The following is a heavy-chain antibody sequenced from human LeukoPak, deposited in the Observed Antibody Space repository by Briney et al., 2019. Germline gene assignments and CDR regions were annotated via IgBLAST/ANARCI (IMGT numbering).Heavy chain of an antibody. D-gene: IGHD2-15*01. CDR3: ARFRLVVVEKSGYFDY. V-gene: IGHV3-30*03. CDR2: ISYDGSNK. Sequence: PGGSLRLSCAASGFTFSSYGMHWVRQAPGKGLEWVAVISYDGSNKYYADSVKGRFTISRDNSKNTLYLQMNSLRAEDTAVYYCARFRLVVVEKSGYFDYWGQGTLVTVSS. CDR1: GFTFSSYG. J-gene: IGHJ4*02.